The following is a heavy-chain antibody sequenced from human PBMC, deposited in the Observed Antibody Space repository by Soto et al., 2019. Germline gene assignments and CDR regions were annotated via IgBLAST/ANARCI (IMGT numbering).Heavy chain of an antibody. V-gene: IGHV4-59*08. D-gene: IGHD3-3*01. J-gene: IGHJ4*02. Sequence: PSETLSLTCTVSGGSISSYYWSWIRQPPGKGLEWIGYIYYSGSTNYNPSLKSRVTISVDTSKNQFSLKLSSVTAADTAVYYCARQLYYDFWSGYYFDYWGQGTLVTVSS. CDR1: GGSISSYY. CDR2: IYYSGST. CDR3: ARQLYYDFWSGYYFDY.